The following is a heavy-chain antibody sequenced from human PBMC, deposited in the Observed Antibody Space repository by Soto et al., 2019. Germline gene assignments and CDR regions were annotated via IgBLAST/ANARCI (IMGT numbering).Heavy chain of an antibody. V-gene: IGHV4-39*01. CDR1: GGSISSISYY. CDR2: IYYSGST. Sequence: QLQLQASGPGLVKPSETLSLTCTVSGGSISSISYYWGWIRQPPGKGLEWIGSIYYSGSTYYNPSLKSRVPISVDTSKNQFSLKLISVTAADTAVYYCARSSIAVASWRIDTLDIWGQGIMVPVSS. CDR3: ARSSIAVASWRIDTLDI. J-gene: IGHJ3*02. D-gene: IGHD6-19*01.